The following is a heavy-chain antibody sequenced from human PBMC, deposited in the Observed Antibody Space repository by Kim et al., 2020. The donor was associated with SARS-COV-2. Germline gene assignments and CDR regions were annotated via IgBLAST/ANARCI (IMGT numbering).Heavy chain of an antibody. V-gene: IGHV4-31*03. J-gene: IGHJ4*02. CDR3: ARSESGYFDY. Sequence: SETLSLTCTVSGGSISSGGYYWSWIRQHPGKGLEWIGYIYYSGSTYYNPSLKSRVTISVDTSKNQFSLKLSSVTAADTAVYYCARSESGYFDYWGQGTLVTVSS. CDR2: IYYSGST. D-gene: IGHD3-10*01. CDR1: GGSISSGGYY.